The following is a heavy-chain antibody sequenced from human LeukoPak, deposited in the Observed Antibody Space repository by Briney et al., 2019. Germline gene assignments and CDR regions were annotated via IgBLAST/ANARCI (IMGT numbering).Heavy chain of an antibody. V-gene: IGHV3-49*04. J-gene: IGHJ4*02. CDR3: TSCSSISCYTFDFDY. CDR1: GFTLGDYA. Sequence: GESLKISCTASGFTLGDYAMSWVRQAPGKGLEWVGFIRSKAYGGTTEYAASVKGRSTISRDDSKSIAYLQMNSLKTEDTAVYYCTSCSSISCYTFDFDYWGQGTLVTVSS. D-gene: IGHD2-2*02. CDR2: IRSKAYGGTT.